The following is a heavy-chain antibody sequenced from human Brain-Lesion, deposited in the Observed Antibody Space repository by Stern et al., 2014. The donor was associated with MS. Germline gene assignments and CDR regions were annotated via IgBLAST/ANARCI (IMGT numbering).Heavy chain of an antibody. CDR3: ARHQLGYGYAYLRY. CDR2: VYYSGNT. Sequence: VQLVESGPGLVKPSDTLSLTCSVSGDSLSSSTFYWGWIRQPPGKGPEWIGSVYYSGNTYYHPPLKSRVPFSVDTSKNQFSLRLTSVTAADTAVYYCARHQLGYGYAYLRYWGQGTLVTVSS. D-gene: IGHD5-18*01. V-gene: IGHV4-39*01. J-gene: IGHJ4*02. CDR1: GDSLSSSTFY.